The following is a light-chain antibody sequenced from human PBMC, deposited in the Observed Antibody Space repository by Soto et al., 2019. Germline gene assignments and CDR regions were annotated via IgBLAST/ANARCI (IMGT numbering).Light chain of an antibody. V-gene: IGLV2-14*03. CDR2: DVS. CDR3: SSYRRSSTLVV. J-gene: IGLJ2*01. Sequence: QSALTQPASVSGSPGQSITISCTGTSSDVGGYNFVSWYQHHPGEAPKLMIYDVSNRPSGVSNRFSGSKSGNTASLTISGLQAEDEADYYCSSYRRSSTLVVFGGGTKLTVL. CDR1: SSDVGGYNF.